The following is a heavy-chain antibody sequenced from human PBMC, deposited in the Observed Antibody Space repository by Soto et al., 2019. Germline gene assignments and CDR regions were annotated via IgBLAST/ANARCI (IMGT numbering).Heavy chain of an antibody. CDR2: ISYDGSDQ. Sequence: QVQLVESGGGVVQPGSSLRLSCAVSGFTFRNYGMHWVRQAPGKGLEWVALISYDGSDQYYGESVKGRFTISRDSSKNTLYLDVSSLRLEDTAVYYWAKVGSYGYGSNSDVEYWGQGTMVTVSS. CDR3: AKVGSYGYGSNSDVEY. D-gene: IGHD5-18*01. V-gene: IGHV3-30*18. J-gene: IGHJ4*02. CDR1: GFTFRNYG.